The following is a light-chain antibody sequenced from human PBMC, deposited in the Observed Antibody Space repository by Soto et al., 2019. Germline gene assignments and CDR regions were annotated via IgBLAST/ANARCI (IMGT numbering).Light chain of an antibody. Sequence: QSVLTQPASVSGSPGQSITISCTGTSSDVGGYNYVSWYQQHPGKAPKLMIYDVSNRPSGVSNRFSGSKSGNTASLTISGLQAEDEADYYCSSYTSSSTLCFGTGTKVTVL. J-gene: IGLJ1*01. V-gene: IGLV2-14*01. CDR3: SSYTSSSTLC. CDR1: SSDVGGYNY. CDR2: DVS.